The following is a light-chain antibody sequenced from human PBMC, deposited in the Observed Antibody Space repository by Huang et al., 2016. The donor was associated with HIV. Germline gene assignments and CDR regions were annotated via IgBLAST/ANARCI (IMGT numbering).Light chain of an antibody. CDR2: GAS. CDR3: QQYNNWPPKYT. CDR1: QSVSSN. J-gene: IGKJ2*01. V-gene: IGKV3D-15*01. Sequence: EIVMTRSPATLSVSPGERASLSCRASQSVSSNLAWYQQKPGQAPRLLIYGASTRAFGIPDRFSGSGSVTEFTLTITSLQSEDFAVYYCQQYNNWPPKYTFGQGTKLEI.